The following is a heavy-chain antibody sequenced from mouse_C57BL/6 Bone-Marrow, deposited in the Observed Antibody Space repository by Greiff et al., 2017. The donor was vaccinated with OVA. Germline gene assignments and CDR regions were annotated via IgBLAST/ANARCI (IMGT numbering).Heavy chain of an antibody. CDR1: GYTFTSYG. J-gene: IGHJ3*01. D-gene: IGHD1-1*01. Sequence: VMLVESGAELVRPGASVKLSCKASGYTFTSYGISWVKQRTGQGLEWIGEIYPRSGNTYYNEKFKGKATLTADKSSSTAYMELRSLTSEDSAVYVCARDYGSRGGFAYWGQGTLVTVSA. V-gene: IGHV1-81*01. CDR2: IYPRSGNT. CDR3: ARDYGSRGGFAY.